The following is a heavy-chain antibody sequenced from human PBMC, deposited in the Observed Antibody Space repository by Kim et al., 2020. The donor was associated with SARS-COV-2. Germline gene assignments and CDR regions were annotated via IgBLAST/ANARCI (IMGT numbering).Heavy chain of an antibody. CDR1: GFTFSSYA. CDR2: ISGSGGST. J-gene: IGHJ4*02. V-gene: IGHV3-23*01. CDR3: AKLGPQSQIVGAFYFDY. Sequence: GGSLRLSCAASGFTFSSYAMSWVRQAPGKGLEWVSAISGSGGSTYYADSVKGRFTISRDNSKNTLYLQMNSLRAEDTAVYYCAKLGPQSQIVGAFYFDYWGQGTLVTVSS. D-gene: IGHD1-26*01.